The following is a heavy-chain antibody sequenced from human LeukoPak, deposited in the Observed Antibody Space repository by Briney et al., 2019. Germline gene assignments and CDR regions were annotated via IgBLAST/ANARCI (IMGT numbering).Heavy chain of an antibody. CDR3: ARAHQVWFREPNDAFDI. D-gene: IGHD3-10*01. J-gene: IGHJ3*02. Sequence: SETLSLTCTVSGGSISSSSYYWGWIRQPPGKGLEWIGSIYYSGSTYYNPSLKSRVTISVDTSKNQFSLKLSSVTAADTAVYYCARAHQVWFREPNDAFDIWGQGTMVTVSS. CDR1: GGSISSSSYY. CDR2: IYYSGST. V-gene: IGHV4-39*01.